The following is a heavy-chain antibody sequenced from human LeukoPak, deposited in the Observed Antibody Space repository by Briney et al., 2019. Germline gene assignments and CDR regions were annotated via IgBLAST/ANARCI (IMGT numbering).Heavy chain of an antibody. CDR3: ARDGCSGGSCYLIFDY. V-gene: IGHV4-38-2*02. Sequence: PSGTLSLTCTVSGGSISSYYWSWIRQPPGKGLEWIGSIYHSGSTYYNPSLKSRVTISVDTSKNQFSLKLSSVTAADTAVYYCARDGCSGGSCYLIFDYWGQGTLVTVSS. CDR2: IYHSGST. CDR1: GGSISSYY. J-gene: IGHJ4*02. D-gene: IGHD2-15*01.